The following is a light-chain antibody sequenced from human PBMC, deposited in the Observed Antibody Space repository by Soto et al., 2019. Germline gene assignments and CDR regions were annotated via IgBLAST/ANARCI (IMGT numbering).Light chain of an antibody. V-gene: IGKV1-9*01. CDR1: QGISTY. CDR2: AAS. Sequence: DIQLTQSPSLLSASVGDRVTMTCRASQGISTYLAWYQQKPGKAPKLLIYAASTLQSGVPSRFSGSGSGTEFALAISSLQPEDFATYYCQQLITYPQTFGQGTRWIS. CDR3: QQLITYPQT. J-gene: IGKJ1*01.